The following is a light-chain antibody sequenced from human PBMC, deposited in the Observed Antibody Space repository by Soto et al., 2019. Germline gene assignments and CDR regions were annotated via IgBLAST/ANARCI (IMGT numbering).Light chain of an antibody. J-gene: IGKJ2*01. CDR2: DGS. Sequence: DIQMTQSPSSLSASVGDRVTITCQASQDISNNLNWYQQKPGKAPKVLIYDGSTLAAGVPSRFSRSGSGTDFALTISGLQHEDFATYYCQHYDTLPLPVYTFGQGTKLEI. CDR3: QHYDTLPLPVYT. CDR1: QDISNN. V-gene: IGKV1-33*01.